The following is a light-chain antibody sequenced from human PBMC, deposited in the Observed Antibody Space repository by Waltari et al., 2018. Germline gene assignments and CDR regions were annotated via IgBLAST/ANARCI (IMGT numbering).Light chain of an antibody. CDR2: SND. V-gene: IGLV1-44*01. CDR1: NYNIGSGP. Sequence: QSVLTQAPSVSGTPGQRVTISCSGTNYNIGSGPVNWYQQVPGMSPKLLIYSNDQVPSGVPDRFSGSKSGTSSSLAISGLQSEDEAYYYCATWDGRVNGVLFGGGTKVTVL. J-gene: IGLJ2*01. CDR3: ATWDGRVNGVL.